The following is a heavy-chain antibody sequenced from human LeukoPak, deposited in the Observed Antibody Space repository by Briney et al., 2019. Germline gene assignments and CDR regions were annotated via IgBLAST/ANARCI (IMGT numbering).Heavy chain of an antibody. Sequence: GASVKVSCKASGYTFTSYGISWVRQPPDQGLDWRGIINPSGGSTSYAQKFQGRVTMTRDTSTSTVYMELSSLRSEDTAVYYCASPDAQQQLVLAYWGQGALVTVSS. CDR3: ASPDAQQQLVLAY. J-gene: IGHJ4*02. D-gene: IGHD6-13*01. V-gene: IGHV1-46*01. CDR1: GYTFTSYG. CDR2: INPSGGST.